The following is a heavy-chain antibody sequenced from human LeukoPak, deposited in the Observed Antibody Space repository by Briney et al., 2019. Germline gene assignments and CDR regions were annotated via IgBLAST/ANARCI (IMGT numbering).Heavy chain of an antibody. CDR1: GGTFSSYA. CDR2: IIPIFGTA. CDR3: ARSGRGTYYYFDL. D-gene: IGHD1-26*01. J-gene: IGHJ4*02. V-gene: IGHV1-69*13. Sequence: ASVKVSCKASGGTFSSYAISWVRQAPGQGLEWMGGIIPIFGTANYAQKFQGRVTITADESTSTAYMEVRSLRSDDTAVYYCARSGRGTYYYFDLWGQGTLVTVSS.